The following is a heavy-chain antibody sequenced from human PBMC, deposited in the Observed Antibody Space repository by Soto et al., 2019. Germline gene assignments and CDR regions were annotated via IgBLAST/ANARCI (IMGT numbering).Heavy chain of an antibody. CDR1: GGSISSYY. D-gene: IGHD1-1*01. Sequence: SETLSLTCIVSGGSISSYYWSWIRQPPGKGLEWIGNIYYSGSTNYNPSLKSRVTISVDTSKNQFSLKLSSVTAADTAVYYCARPAGINYYYYMDVWGKGTTVTVSS. CDR2: IYYSGST. V-gene: IGHV4-59*08. J-gene: IGHJ6*03. CDR3: ARPAGINYYYYMDV.